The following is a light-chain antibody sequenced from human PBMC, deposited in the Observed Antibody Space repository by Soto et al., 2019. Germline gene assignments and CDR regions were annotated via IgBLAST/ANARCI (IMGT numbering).Light chain of an antibody. V-gene: IGKV3-20*01. J-gene: IGKJ5*01. CDR2: GAS. Sequence: EIGLTQSPGTLSLAPGERATLSCRASQSVSSSYLAWYQQNPGQAPRLLIFGASSRATGIPDRFSGSGSGTDFTLTISRLEPEDFAVYYCQQYGSSPPITFGQGTRLEIK. CDR1: QSVSSSY. CDR3: QQYGSSPPIT.